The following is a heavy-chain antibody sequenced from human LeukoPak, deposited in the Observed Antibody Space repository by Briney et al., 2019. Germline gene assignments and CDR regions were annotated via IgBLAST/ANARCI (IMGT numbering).Heavy chain of an antibody. Sequence: GGSLRLSCAASGFTFSSYSMNWVRQAPGKGLEWVSSISSSSSYIYYADSVKGRFTISRDNAKNSLYLQMNSLRAEDTAVYYCARELIAAAGRYYYYGMDVWGQGTTATVSS. D-gene: IGHD6-13*01. V-gene: IGHV3-21*01. CDR1: GFTFSSYS. CDR2: ISSSSSYI. J-gene: IGHJ6*02. CDR3: ARELIAAAGRYYYYGMDV.